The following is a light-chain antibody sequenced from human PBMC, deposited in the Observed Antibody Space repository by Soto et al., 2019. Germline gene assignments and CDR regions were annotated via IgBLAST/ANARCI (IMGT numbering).Light chain of an antibody. CDR2: AAS. Sequence: DIQLTQSPSFLSASVGDRVTITCRASQGISSYLAWYQQKPGKAPKLLIYAASTLQSGVPSRFSGSGSGTEITLTISSLQPEYFATYYCQQRNSYPLFGPGTKVDIK. V-gene: IGKV1-9*01. CDR3: QQRNSYPL. J-gene: IGKJ3*01. CDR1: QGISSY.